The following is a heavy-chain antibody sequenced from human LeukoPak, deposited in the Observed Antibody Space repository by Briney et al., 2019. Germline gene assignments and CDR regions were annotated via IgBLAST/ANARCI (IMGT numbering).Heavy chain of an antibody. Sequence: GASVKVSCKASGYTFTTYYIHWVRQAPGQGLEWMGIINTSGGSTTYAQKFQGRVTMTRDTSTSTVYMELSSLRSEDTAVYYCARDLSGYCSSTSCYTGPSYDYWGQGTLVTVSS. CDR1: GYTFTTYY. CDR3: ARDLSGYCSSTSCYTGPSYDY. V-gene: IGHV1-46*01. CDR2: INTSGGST. D-gene: IGHD2-2*02. J-gene: IGHJ4*02.